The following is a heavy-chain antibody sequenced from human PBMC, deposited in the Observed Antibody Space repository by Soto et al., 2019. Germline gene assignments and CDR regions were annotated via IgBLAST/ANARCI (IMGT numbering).Heavy chain of an antibody. D-gene: IGHD3-3*01. J-gene: IGHJ5*02. CDR3: ARSRSITIFGVVTSNWFDP. CDR1: GGSISSGGHY. V-gene: IGHV4-31*03. CDR2: IYYSGST. Sequence: SETLSLTCTVSGGSISSGGHYWSWIRQHPGKGLEWIGYIYYSGSTYYNPSLKSRVTISVDTSKNQFSLKLSSVTAADTAVYYCARSRSITIFGVVTSNWFDPWGQGTLVTVSS.